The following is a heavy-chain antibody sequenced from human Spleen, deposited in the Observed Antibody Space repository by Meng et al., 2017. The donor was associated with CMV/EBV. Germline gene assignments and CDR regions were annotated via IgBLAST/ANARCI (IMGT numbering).Heavy chain of an antibody. V-gene: IGHV4-34*01. D-gene: IGHD2-2*01. CDR2: INHSGST. CDR1: GGSFSGYY. Sequence: ESLKISCAVYGGSFSGYYWSWIRQPPGKGLEWIGEINHSGSTSYNPSLKSRVTISVDTSKNQFSLKLSSLTAADTAVYYCARAHIVVLPAASISNWFDPWGQGALVTVSS. CDR3: ARAHIVVLPAASISNWFDP. J-gene: IGHJ5*02.